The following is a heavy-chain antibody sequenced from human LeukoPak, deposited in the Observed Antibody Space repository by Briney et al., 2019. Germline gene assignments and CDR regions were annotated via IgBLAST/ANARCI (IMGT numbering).Heavy chain of an antibody. J-gene: IGHJ6*03. Sequence: SETLSLTCTVSGGSISSSYWSRIRQPPGKGLEWIGYIYYSGSTNYNPSLKSRVTISVDTSKNQFSLKLSSVTAADTAVYYCGGSTAYYPFSYYYYMDVWGKGTTVTVSS. CDR3: GGSTAYYPFSYYYYMDV. D-gene: IGHD3-22*01. V-gene: IGHV4-59*08. CDR2: IYYSGST. CDR1: GGSISSSY.